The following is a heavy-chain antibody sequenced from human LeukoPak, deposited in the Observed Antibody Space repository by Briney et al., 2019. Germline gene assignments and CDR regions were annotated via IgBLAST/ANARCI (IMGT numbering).Heavy chain of an antibody. V-gene: IGHV3-30*18. CDR1: GFTFSSYG. Sequence: GRSLRLSCAASGFTFSSYGMHWVRQAPGKGLEWVAVISYDGSNKYYADSVKGRFTISRDNSKNTLYLQMNSLRAEDTAVYYCAKGLNWDFDYWGQGTLVTVSS. J-gene: IGHJ4*02. CDR3: AKGLNWDFDY. CDR2: ISYDGSNK. D-gene: IGHD7-27*01.